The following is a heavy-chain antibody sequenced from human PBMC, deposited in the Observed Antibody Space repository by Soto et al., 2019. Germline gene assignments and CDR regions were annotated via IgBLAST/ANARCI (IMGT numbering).Heavy chain of an antibody. Sequence: PGGSLRLSCAASGFTFSNAWMGWVRQAPGKGLEWVGRIKSKTDGGTTDYAAPVKGRFTISRDDSKNTLYLQMNSLKTEDAAVYYCTTHGEWELLPNYYYYGMDVWGQGTTVTVSS. CDR3: TTHGEWELLPNYYYYGMDV. CDR2: IKSKTDGGTT. J-gene: IGHJ6*02. D-gene: IGHD1-26*01. V-gene: IGHV3-15*01. CDR1: GFTFSNAW.